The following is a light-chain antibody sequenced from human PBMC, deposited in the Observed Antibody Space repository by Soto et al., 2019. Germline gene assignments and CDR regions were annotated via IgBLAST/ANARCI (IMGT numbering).Light chain of an antibody. Sequence: EIVLTQSPATLSLSPGERATLSCRASQSVSSYLAWYQQKPGQAPRLLIYDASNRATGIPARFSGRGSGTDFTLTISSLGPEDFAVYYCQQRSNWPPTFGQGTKVDIK. V-gene: IGKV3-11*01. CDR1: QSVSSY. J-gene: IGKJ2*01. CDR2: DAS. CDR3: QQRSNWPPT.